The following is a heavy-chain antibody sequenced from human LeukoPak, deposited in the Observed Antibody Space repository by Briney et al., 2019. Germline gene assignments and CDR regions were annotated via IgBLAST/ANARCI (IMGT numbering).Heavy chain of an antibody. CDR3: AKDMSSSGTLDY. CDR2: ISWNSGSI. V-gene: IGHV3-9*01. CDR1: GFTFDDYG. Sequence: GGSLRLSCAASGFTFDDYGMHWVRHAPGKGLEWVSGISWNSGSIGYADSVKGRFTISRDNAKNSLYLQMNSLRAEDTALYYCAKDMSSSGTLDYWGQGTLVTVSS. J-gene: IGHJ4*02. D-gene: IGHD3-22*01.